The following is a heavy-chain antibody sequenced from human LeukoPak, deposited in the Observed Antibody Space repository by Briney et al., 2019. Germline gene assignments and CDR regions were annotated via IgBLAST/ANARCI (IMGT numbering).Heavy chain of an antibody. CDR1: GFTFDDYG. Sequence: GGSLRLSCAASGFTFDDYGMAWVRQAPGKGLEWVFGINWNGGSTGYADSVKGRFTISRDNAKNSLYLQMNSLRAEDTAFYYCARSYAQYCSTASCSHCDHWGQGTLVTVSS. CDR3: ARSYAQYCSTASCSHCDH. D-gene: IGHD2-2*01. V-gene: IGHV3-20*04. J-gene: IGHJ4*02. CDR2: INWNGGST.